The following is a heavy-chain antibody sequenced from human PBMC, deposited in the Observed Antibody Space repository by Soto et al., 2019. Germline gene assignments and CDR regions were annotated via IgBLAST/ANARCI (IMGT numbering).Heavy chain of an antibody. CDR3: ATRSGGGGAFDF. V-gene: IGHV3-48*03. J-gene: IGHJ3*01. CDR1: GLTFSNYE. Sequence: GGSLRLSCAASGLTFSNYEMNWVRQAPGKGLEWVSYIGRGGTTTYYADSLKGRFTISRDIAKNSLYLQMNSLRAEDTAVYYCATRSGGGGAFDFWGQGTMVTVSS. D-gene: IGHD3-10*01. CDR2: IGRGGTTT.